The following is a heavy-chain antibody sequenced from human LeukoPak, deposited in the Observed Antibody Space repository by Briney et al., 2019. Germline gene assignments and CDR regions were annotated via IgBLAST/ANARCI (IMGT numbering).Heavy chain of an antibody. CDR3: AKEGPSSSWYEGLLDF. CDR2: ISYDGSNK. Sequence: GRSLRLSCAASGFTFSSYGMHWVRQAPGKGLEWVAVISYDGSNKYYADSVKGRFTISRDNSKNTLYLQMNSLRAEDTAVYYCAKEGPSSSWYEGLLDFWGQGTLVTVSS. J-gene: IGHJ4*02. V-gene: IGHV3-30*18. D-gene: IGHD6-13*01. CDR1: GFTFSSYG.